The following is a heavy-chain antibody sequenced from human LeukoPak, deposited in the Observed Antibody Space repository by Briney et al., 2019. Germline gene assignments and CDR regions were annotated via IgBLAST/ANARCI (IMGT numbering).Heavy chain of an antibody. CDR2: INPNSGGT. V-gene: IGHV1-2*02. J-gene: IGHJ6*03. CDR1: GYTFTGYY. Sequence: GASVKVSCKASGYTFTGYYMHWVRQAPGQGLEWMGWINPNSGGTNYAQKFQGRVTMTRDTSISTAYMELSRLRSDDTAVYYCARGDITMVRGVIINYYYYYMDVWGKGTTVTISS. D-gene: IGHD3-10*01. CDR3: ARGDITMVRGVIINYYYYYMDV.